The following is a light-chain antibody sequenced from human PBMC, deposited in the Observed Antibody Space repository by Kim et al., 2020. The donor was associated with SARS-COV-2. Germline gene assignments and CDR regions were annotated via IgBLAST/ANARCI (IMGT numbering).Light chain of an antibody. V-gene: IGLV2-11*01. CDR1: SSDVGGYNY. J-gene: IGLJ3*02. CDR2: EVS. Sequence: GQSVTISCTGTSSDVGGYNYVSWYQQHPGKAPKLMIYEVSKRPSGVPDRFSGSKSGNTASLTISGLQAEDEADYYCSSYAGSYTWVFGAGTQLTVL. CDR3: SSYAGSYTWV.